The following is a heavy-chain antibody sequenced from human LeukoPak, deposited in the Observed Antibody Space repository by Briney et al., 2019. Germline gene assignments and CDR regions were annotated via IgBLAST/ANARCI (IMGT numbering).Heavy chain of an antibody. D-gene: IGHD1-26*01. CDR3: ARPSIPGELRGGLVGYWYFNL. CDR2: IYYTGST. J-gene: IGHJ2*01. V-gene: IGHV4-39*07. Sequence: SETLSLTCTVSGGSISSSAYYWGWIRQPPGKGLEWIGSIYYTGSTYYNPSLKGRVTISVDTSKNQFSLKLSSVTAADTAMYYCARPSIPGELRGGLVGYWYFNLWGRGTPVIVSS. CDR1: GGSISSSAYY.